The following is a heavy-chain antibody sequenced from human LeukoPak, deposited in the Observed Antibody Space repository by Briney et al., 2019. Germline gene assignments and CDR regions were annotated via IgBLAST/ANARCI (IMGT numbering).Heavy chain of an antibody. CDR3: AKGGYSRGYYSYYYMDV. CDR1: GFTFSIYA. Sequence: PGGSLRLSCAASGFTFSIYAMTWVRQTPGKGLMWVSRIESDGSTIYADSVKDRFTISRDNSKNTLYLQMNSLRAEDTAVYYCAKGGYSRGYYSYYYMDVWGKGTTVTVSS. V-gene: IGHV3-23*01. D-gene: IGHD6-13*01. CDR2: IESDGST. J-gene: IGHJ6*03.